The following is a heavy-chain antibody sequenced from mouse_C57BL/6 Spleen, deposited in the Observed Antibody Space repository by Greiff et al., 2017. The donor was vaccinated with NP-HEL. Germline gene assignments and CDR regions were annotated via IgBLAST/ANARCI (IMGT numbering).Heavy chain of an antibody. V-gene: IGHV1-82*01. J-gene: IGHJ3*01. CDR2: IYPGDGAT. CDR1: GYAFSSSW. D-gene: IGHD1-1*01. Sequence: VQLQQSGPELVKPGASVKISCKASGYAFSSSWMNWVKQRPGKGLEWIGRIYPGDGATNYNGKFKGKATLTADKSSSTAYMHISSLTSEDSAVYFCAREEDYYYGSSPFADWGQGTLVTVSA. CDR3: AREEDYYYGSSPFAD.